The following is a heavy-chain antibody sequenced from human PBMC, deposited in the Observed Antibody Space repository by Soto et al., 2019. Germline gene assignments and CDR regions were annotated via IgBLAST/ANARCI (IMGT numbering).Heavy chain of an antibody. J-gene: IGHJ4*02. CDR2: TRNKANSYTT. CDR1: GFTFSDHY. D-gene: IGHD1-26*01. V-gene: IGHV3-72*01. Sequence: GGSLRLSCAASGFTFSDHYMDWVRQAPGKGLEWVGRTRNKANSYTTEYAASVKGRFTISRDDSKSSLYLQMNSLKTEDTAVYYCARGLGTHFDYWGQGTLVTVSS. CDR3: ARGLGTHFDY.